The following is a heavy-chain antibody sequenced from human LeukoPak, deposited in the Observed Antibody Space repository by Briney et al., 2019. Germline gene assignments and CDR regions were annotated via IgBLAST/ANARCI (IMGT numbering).Heavy chain of an antibody. CDR1: GGSFSGYY. Sequence: SETLSLTCAVYGGSFSGYYWSCIRQPPGKGLEWIGEINHSGSTNYNPSLKSRVTISVDTSKNQFSLKLSSVTAADTAVYYCVGYCSSTSCYSIDAFDIWGQGTMVTVSS. J-gene: IGHJ3*02. D-gene: IGHD2-2*03. CDR2: INHSGST. CDR3: VGYCSSTSCYSIDAFDI. V-gene: IGHV4-34*01.